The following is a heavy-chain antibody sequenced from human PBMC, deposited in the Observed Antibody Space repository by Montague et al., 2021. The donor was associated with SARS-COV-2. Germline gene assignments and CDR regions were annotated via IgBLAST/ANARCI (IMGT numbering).Heavy chain of an antibody. CDR1: GYSFTTYW. V-gene: IGHV5-10-1*01. CDR3: ATPDY. CDR2: IDPSDSNA. Sequence: QSGAEVKKPGESLRISCKGSGYSFTTYWINWVRQMPGKGLEWMGKIDPSDSNAYYSPSFQGHVTISVDKSISTAYLQWSSLKASDTAMFYCATPDYWGQGTLVAVSS. J-gene: IGHJ4*02.